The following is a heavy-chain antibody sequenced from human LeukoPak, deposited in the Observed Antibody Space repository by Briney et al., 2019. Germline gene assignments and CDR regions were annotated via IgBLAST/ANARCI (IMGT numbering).Heavy chain of an antibody. V-gene: IGHV3-21*01. CDR3: ARDTGAQYAFDI. Sequence: GGSLRLSCAASGFTFSSYSMNWVRQAPGKGLEWVSSISSSSSYIYYADSVKGRFIISRDNAKNSLYLQMNSLRAEDTAVYYCARDTGAQYAFDIWGQGTMVTVSS. CDR2: ISSSSSYI. J-gene: IGHJ3*02. CDR1: GFTFSSYS. D-gene: IGHD1-26*01.